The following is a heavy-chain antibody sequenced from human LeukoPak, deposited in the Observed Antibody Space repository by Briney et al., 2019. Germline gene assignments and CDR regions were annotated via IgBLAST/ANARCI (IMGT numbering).Heavy chain of an antibody. CDR2: IYYTGGT. CDR1: GGSISSGGDY. Sequence: SQTLSLTCTVSGGSISSGGDYWSWIRQHPGKGLEWLGYIYYTGGTYYNPSLKSRITISVDTSKNQFSLKLSSVTAADTAMYYCARDRNNWFDPWGQGTLVTVSS. J-gene: IGHJ5*02. CDR3: ARDRNNWFDP. V-gene: IGHV4-31*03.